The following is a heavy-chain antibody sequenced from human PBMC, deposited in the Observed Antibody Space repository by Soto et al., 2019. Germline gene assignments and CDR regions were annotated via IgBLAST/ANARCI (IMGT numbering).Heavy chain of an antibody. V-gene: IGHV4-30-4*01. CDR2: IYHSGST. CDR1: GGSISSGDYY. CDR3: ARSTDSSGWRFDS. D-gene: IGHD6-19*01. J-gene: IGHJ4*02. Sequence: PSETLSLTCTVSGGSISSGDYYWSWIRQPPGKGLGWIGSIYHSGSTYYNPSLKSRVTISVDTSKNQFSLKLSSVTAADTAVYYCARSTDSSGWRFDSWGQGTQVTVSS.